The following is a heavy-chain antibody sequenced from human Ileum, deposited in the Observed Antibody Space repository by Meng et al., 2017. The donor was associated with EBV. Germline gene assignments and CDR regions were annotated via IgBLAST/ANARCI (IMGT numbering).Heavy chain of an antibody. D-gene: IGHD3-3*01. CDR1: GGSISGNY. J-gene: IGHJ4*02. V-gene: IGHV4-34*01. Sequence: LREWCGGLLKSSETPYTTCADYGGSISGNYWSWIRQSAGKRLDWKGEMNESGSTNYNPSLKSRVTILMDTSKNQFSLKLTSVTAADAAVYYCRNAFCSAAAGCSDYWGQGTLVTVSS. CDR2: MNESGST. CDR3: RNAFCSAAAGCSDY.